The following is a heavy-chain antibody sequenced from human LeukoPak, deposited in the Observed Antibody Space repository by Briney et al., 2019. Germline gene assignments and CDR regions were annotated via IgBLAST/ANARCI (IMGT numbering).Heavy chain of an antibody. J-gene: IGHJ4*02. CDR1: GFTFSSYS. CDR2: ISSSSSYI. V-gene: IGHV3-21*01. CDR3: TRGYYYDSSGYNYFDY. D-gene: IGHD3-22*01. Sequence: NPGGSLRLSCAASGFTFSSYSMNWVRQAPGKGLEWVSSISSSSSYIYYADSVKGRFTISRDNAKNSLYLQMNSLRGEDTAVYYCTRGYYYDSSGYNYFDYWGQGTLVTVSS.